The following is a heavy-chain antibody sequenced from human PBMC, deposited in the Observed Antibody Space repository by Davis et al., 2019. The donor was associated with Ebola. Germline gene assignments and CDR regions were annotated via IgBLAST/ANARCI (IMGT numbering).Heavy chain of an antibody. CDR1: VGTFNSYT. CDR3: ARDRVQGVIITAYGMDV. CDR2: IIYIFGAP. J-gene: IGHJ6*02. Sequence: SVPVPRLASVGTFNSYTVSWVRQAPRQELEWLGGIIYIFGAPNYAQKFQGRVTITADKSTSTAYMELSSLRSEDTAVYYCARDRVQGVIITAYGMDVWGQGTTVTVSS. D-gene: IGHD3-10*01. V-gene: IGHV1-69*06.